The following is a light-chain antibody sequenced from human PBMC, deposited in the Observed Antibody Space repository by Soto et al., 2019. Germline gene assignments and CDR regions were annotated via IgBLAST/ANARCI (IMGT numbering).Light chain of an antibody. CDR3: QQYDKWPQLT. J-gene: IGKJ4*01. Sequence: EIVMTQSPVTLSVSPGERATLSCRASQSVRRNLAWYQQKPGQAPRLLISGASTRATGIPARFSGSGSGKEFTPTISSLQSEDFAVYYCQQYDKWPQLTFGGGTKVNI. CDR1: QSVRRN. V-gene: IGKV3-15*01. CDR2: GAS.